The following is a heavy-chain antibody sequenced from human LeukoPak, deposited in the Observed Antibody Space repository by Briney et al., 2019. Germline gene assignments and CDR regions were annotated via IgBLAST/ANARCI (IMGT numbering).Heavy chain of an antibody. CDR1: GGSIRSTNYY. Sequence: SETLSLTCTVSGGSIRSTNYYWSWIRQDPAKGLEWIGYIYHSGSTYYNPSLKSRVTVSLDTSKNQFSLKLRSVTAADTAVYYCARANYYDSTGYLPVVYPSDYWGQGTLVTVSS. J-gene: IGHJ4*02. CDR3: ARANYYDSTGYLPVVYPSDY. D-gene: IGHD3-22*01. V-gene: IGHV4-31*03. CDR2: IYHSGST.